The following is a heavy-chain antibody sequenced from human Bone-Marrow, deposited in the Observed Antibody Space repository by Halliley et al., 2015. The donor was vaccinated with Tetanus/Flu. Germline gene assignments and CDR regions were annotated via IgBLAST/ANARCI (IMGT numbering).Heavy chain of an antibody. CDR1: GFTFGSYW. J-gene: IGHJ3*02. CDR3: ARGSRTAMDYGAFDI. V-gene: IGHV3-74*01. CDR2: INSDGSST. D-gene: IGHD5-18*01. Sequence: SLRLSCAASGFTFGSYWMHWVRQAPGKGLVWVSRINSDGSSTSYADSVKGRFTISRDNSKNTLYLQMSTLRGDDSAVYYCARGSRTAMDYGAFDIWGHGAMVTVSS.